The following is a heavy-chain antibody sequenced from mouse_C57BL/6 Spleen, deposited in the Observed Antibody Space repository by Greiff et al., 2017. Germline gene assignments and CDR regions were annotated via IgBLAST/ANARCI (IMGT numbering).Heavy chain of an antibody. J-gene: IGHJ3*01. CDR1: GFTFSSYT. D-gene: IGHD1-1*01. CDR2: ISGGGGNT. CDR3: ARAHYYGSSWFAY. Sequence: EVKLVESGGGLVKPGGSLKLSCAASGFTFSSYTMSWVRQTPEKRLEWVATISGGGGNTYYPDSVKGRFTISRDNAKNTLYLQMSSLRSEDTALYYCARAHYYGSSWFAYWGQGTLVTVSA. V-gene: IGHV5-9*01.